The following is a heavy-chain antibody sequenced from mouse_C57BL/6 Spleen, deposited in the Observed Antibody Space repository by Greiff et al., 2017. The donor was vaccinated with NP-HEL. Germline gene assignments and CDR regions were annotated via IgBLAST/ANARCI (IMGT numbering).Heavy chain of an antibody. CDR1: GFTFSDYY. CDR3: ARGEGAWFAY. Sequence: EVQLVESEGGLVQPGSSMKLSCTASGFTFSDYYMAWVRQVPEKGLEWVANINYDGSSTYYLDSLKSRFIISRDNAKNILYLQMSSLKSEDTATYYCARGEGAWFAYWGQGTLVTVSA. J-gene: IGHJ3*01. V-gene: IGHV5-16*01. CDR2: INYDGSST.